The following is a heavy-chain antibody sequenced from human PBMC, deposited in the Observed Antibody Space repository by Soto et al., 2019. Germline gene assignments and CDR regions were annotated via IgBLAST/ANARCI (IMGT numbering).Heavy chain of an antibody. J-gene: IGHJ4*02. V-gene: IGHV4-34*01. D-gene: IGHD1-26*01. Sequence: SETLSLTCAVYGGSFSGYYWSWIRQPPGKGLEWIGEINHSGSTNYNPSLKSRVTISIDTSKNQFSLKLSSVTAADTAVYYCARGPARMGAILHWGQGTLVTVSS. CDR1: GGSFSGYY. CDR2: INHSGST. CDR3: ARGPARMGAILH.